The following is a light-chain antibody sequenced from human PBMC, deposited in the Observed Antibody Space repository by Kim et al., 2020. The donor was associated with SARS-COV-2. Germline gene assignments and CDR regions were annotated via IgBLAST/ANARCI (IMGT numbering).Light chain of an antibody. CDR1: QSISSY. CDR2: AAS. V-gene: IGKV1-39*01. Sequence: APVGDRVTISCRASQSISSYLNWYQQKPGKAPKLLIYAASSLQSGVPSRFSGSGSGTDFTLTISSLQPEDFATYYCQQSYSTPVTFGGGTKVDIK. CDR3: QQSYSTPVT. J-gene: IGKJ4*01.